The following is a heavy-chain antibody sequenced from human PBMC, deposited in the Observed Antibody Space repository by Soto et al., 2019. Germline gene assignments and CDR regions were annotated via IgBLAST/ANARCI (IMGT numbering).Heavy chain of an antibody. Sequence: ALRLSCAASGFMFSDYTMSWVRQAPGKGLEWLSSITSNSDHIDYADSGRGRFTVSRDSARKSLYLQMDSLGAEDTGVYYCATPYYYSHWGPGTLVTVSS. J-gene: IGHJ4*02. CDR1: GFMFSDYT. V-gene: IGHV3-21*01. CDR2: ITSNSDHI. D-gene: IGHD3-10*01. CDR3: ATPYYYSH.